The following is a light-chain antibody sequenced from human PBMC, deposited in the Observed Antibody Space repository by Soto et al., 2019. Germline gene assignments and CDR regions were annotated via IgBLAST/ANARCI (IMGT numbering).Light chain of an antibody. V-gene: IGKV1-39*01. CDR3: QQHYNTPRT. CDR2: TAS. J-gene: IGKJ1*01. CDR1: QSIGYW. Sequence: DIQMTQSPSRLSASVGDRVTITCRASQSIGYWLAWYQQKPGKAPTLLIYTASNLQSGIPSRFSGSGSGTHFTLTISSLQPEYFATYYCQQHYNTPRTFGQGTKVEIK.